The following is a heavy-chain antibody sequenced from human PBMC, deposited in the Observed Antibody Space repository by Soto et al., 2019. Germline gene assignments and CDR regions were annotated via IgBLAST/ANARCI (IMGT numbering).Heavy chain of an antibody. V-gene: IGHV3-11*01. CDR2: ISSSGSTI. CDR3: ARDYGIFGVVANNWFDP. CDR1: GFTFSDYY. J-gene: IGHJ5*02. Sequence: GGPLRLSCAASGFTFSDYYMSWIRQAPGKGLEWVSYISSSGSTIYYADSVKGRFTISRDNAKNSLYLQMNSLRAEDTAVYYCARDYGIFGVVANNWFDPWGQGTLVTVSS. D-gene: IGHD3-3*01.